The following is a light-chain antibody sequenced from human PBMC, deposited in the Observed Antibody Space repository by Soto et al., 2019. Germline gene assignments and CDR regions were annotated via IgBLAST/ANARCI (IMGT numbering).Light chain of an antibody. Sequence: ELVWTQSQATLSLSPGERASLAGRASQSGSSYLAGYQQKPGQAPSLLLYDASNRATGIPARFSGSGSGTDFTLTISSLEPEDFTVYYGQQRIYWPRFGQGTNLDI. CDR2: DAS. V-gene: IGKV3-11*01. J-gene: IGKJ2*01. CDR1: QSGSSY. CDR3: QQRIYWPR.